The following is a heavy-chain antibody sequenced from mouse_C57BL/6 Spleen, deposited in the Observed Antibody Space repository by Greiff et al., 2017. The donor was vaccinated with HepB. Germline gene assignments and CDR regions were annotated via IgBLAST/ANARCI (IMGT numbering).Heavy chain of an antibody. CDR3: TIRGDYSKFAY. Sequence: EVQLQQSGAELVRPGASVKLSCTASGFNIKDDYMHWVKQRPEQGLEWIGWIDPENGDTEYASKFQGKATITADTSSNTAYLQLSSLTSEDTAVYYCTIRGDYSKFAYWGQGTLVTVSA. J-gene: IGHJ3*01. D-gene: IGHD2-5*01. V-gene: IGHV14-4*01. CDR2: IDPENGDT. CDR1: GFNIKDDY.